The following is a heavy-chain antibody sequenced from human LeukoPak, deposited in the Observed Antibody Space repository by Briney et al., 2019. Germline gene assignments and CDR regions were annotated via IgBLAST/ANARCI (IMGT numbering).Heavy chain of an antibody. CDR3: ARDRLRTYYYDSSGYYANGVDAFDI. CDR2: ISSSSSYI. J-gene: IGHJ3*02. Sequence: PGGSLRLSCAASGFTFSSYSMNWVRQAPGKGLEWVSSISSSSSYIYYADSVKGRFTISRDNAKNSLYLQMNSLRAEDTAVHYCARDRLRTYYYDSSGYYANGVDAFDIWGQGTMVTVSS. CDR1: GFTFSSYS. V-gene: IGHV3-21*01. D-gene: IGHD3-22*01.